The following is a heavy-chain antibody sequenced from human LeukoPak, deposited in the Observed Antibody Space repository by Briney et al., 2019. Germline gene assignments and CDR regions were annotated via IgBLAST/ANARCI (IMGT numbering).Heavy chain of an antibody. CDR2: ISGSGGST. D-gene: IGHD3-3*01. J-gene: IGHJ4*02. Sequence: GGSLRLSCAASGFTFSSYAMSWLRQAPGKGLEWVSAISGSGGSTYYADSVKGRFTISRDNSKNTLYLKMSRLRAEDRAVYYCAKSRSGYSPQYYFDYWGQGTLVTVSS. CDR1: GFTFSSYA. CDR3: AKSRSGYSPQYYFDY. V-gene: IGHV3-23*01.